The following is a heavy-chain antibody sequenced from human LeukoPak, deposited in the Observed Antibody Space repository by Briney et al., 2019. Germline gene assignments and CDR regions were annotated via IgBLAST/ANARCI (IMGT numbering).Heavy chain of an antibody. CDR3: ARAPIVVVITEHGDAFDI. CDR1: GGSFSGYY. V-gene: IGHV4-34*01. J-gene: IGHJ3*02. CDR2: INHSGST. Sequence: SETLSLTCAVYGGSFSGYYWSWIRQPPGKGLEWIGQINHSGSTNYNPSLKSRVTISVDTSKNQFSLKLSSVTAADTAVYYCARAPIVVVITEHGDAFDIWGQGTMVTVSS. D-gene: IGHD3-22*01.